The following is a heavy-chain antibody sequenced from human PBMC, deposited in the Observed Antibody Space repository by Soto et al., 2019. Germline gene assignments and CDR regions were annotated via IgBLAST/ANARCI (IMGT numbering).Heavy chain of an antibody. CDR2: ISGSGGST. CDR3: AKDPGGYDFWSGYYNDKNWFDP. D-gene: IGHD3-3*01. V-gene: IGHV3-23*01. J-gene: IGHJ5*02. Sequence: PGGSLRLSCAASGCTFSSYAMSWVRQAPGKGLEWVSAISGSGGSTYYADSVKGRFTISRDNSKNTLYLQMNSLRAEDTAVYYCAKDPGGYDFWSGYYNDKNWFDPWGQGTLVTVSS. CDR1: GCTFSSYA.